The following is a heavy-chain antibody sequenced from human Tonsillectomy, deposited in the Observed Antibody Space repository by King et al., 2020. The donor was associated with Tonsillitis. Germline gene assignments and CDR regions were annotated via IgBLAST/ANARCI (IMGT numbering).Heavy chain of an antibody. Sequence: VTLKESGPALVKPTQTLTLTCTFSGFSLSTSGMCVSWFRQPPGKALEWLALIDWDDVKYYSTSLKTRLTISKDTSKNQVVLTMTNMDPVDTATYYCARCGVVARAFDYWGQGTLVTVSS. CDR1: GFSLSTSGMC. CDR2: IDWDDVK. V-gene: IGHV2-70*01. D-gene: IGHD3-22*01. CDR3: ARCGVVARAFDY. J-gene: IGHJ4*02.